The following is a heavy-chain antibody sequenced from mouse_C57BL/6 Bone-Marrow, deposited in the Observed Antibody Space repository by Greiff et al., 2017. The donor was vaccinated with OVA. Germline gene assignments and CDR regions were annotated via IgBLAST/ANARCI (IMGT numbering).Heavy chain of an antibody. Sequence: VQLKQSGPVLVKPGASVKMSCKASGFTFTDYYMNWVKQSHGKSLEWIGVINPYNGGTSYNQKFKGKATLTVYKSSSTAYLGLNSLTSEDCAVYYCERENYGNYVYWGQGTTLTVSS. J-gene: IGHJ2*01. D-gene: IGHD2-1*01. V-gene: IGHV1-19*01. CDR1: GFTFTDYY. CDR2: INPYNGGT. CDR3: ERENYGNYVY.